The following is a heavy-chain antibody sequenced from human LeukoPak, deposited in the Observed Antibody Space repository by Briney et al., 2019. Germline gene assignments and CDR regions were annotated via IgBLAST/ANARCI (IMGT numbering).Heavy chain of an antibody. J-gene: IGHJ4*02. CDR2: INPNSGGT. V-gene: IGHV1-2*02. CDR3: ARGRHNDYGDYDGWGH. D-gene: IGHD4-17*01. CDR1: GYTFTGYC. Sequence: GASVKVSCKASGYTFTGYCMHWVRQAPGQGLEWMGWINPNSGGTNYAQKFQGRVTMTRDTSISTAYMELSRLRSDDTAVYYCARGRHNDYGDYDGWGHWGQGTLVTVSS.